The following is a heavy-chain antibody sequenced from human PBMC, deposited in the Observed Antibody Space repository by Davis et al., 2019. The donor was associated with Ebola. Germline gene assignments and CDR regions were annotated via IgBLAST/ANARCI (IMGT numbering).Heavy chain of an antibody. CDR1: GFTFSSYA. CDR3: AKVYESAGQYTFEEFFDS. V-gene: IGHV3-23*01. Sequence: GGSLRLSCAASGFTFSSYAMSWVRQAPGKGLEWVSAISGSGGSTYYADSVRGRFTISRDNSKNTLYLQMNSLRAEDTAVYYCAKVYESAGQYTFEEFFDSWGQGTLVTVSS. D-gene: IGHD3/OR15-3a*01. CDR2: ISGSGGST. J-gene: IGHJ4*02.